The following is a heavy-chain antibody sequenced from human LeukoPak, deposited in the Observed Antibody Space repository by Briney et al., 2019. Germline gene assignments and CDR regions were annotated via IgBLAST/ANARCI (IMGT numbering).Heavy chain of an antibody. CDR1: GFTFSIFG. CDR3: AKDYYNSSGYYYVGTDY. V-gene: IGHV3-30*18. D-gene: IGHD3-22*01. J-gene: IGHJ4*02. CDR2: ISYDGNNK. Sequence: PGGSLRLSCAASGFTFSIFGMHWVRQAPGKGLEWVALISYDGNNKYYADSVKGRFTISRDNSKNTLSLQMNSLRAEDTAVYYCAKDYYNSSGYYYVGTDYWGQGTLVTVSS.